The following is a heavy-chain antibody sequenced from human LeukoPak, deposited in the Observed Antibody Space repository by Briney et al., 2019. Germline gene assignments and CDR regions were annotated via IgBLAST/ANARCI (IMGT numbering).Heavy chain of an antibody. CDR1: GGSFSGYY. J-gene: IGHJ3*02. CDR2: INHSGST. CDR3: ARNPYYYGSGSYYNSAFDI. V-gene: IGHV4-34*01. D-gene: IGHD3-10*01. Sequence: SETLSLTCAVYGGSFSGYYWNWIRQPPGKGLEWIGEINHSGSTNYNPSLKSRVTISVDTSKNQFSLKLSSVTAADTAVYYCARNPYYYGSGSYYNSAFDIWGQGTMVTVSS.